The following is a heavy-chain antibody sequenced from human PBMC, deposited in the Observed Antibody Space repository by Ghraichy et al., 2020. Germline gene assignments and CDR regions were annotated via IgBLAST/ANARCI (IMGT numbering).Heavy chain of an antibody. CDR2: INGDGSYS. J-gene: IGHJ3*02. V-gene: IGHV3-7*01. D-gene: IGHD2-15*01. Sequence: LSLTCATSGFTFKNYYMSWVRQAPGKGLEWVANINGDGSYSYYVDSVMGRFTFSRDNAKNSLYLQMNSLRAEDTAVYYCARDRGWRAFDIWGQGTMVTVSS. CDR1: GFTFKNYY. CDR3: ARDRGWRAFDI.